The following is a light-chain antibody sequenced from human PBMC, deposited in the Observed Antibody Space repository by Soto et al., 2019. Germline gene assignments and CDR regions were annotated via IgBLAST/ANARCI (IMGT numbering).Light chain of an antibody. CDR1: QSVSSSF. V-gene: IGKV3D-20*02. CDR2: DVS. Sequence: EIVLTQSPATLSLSPGERATLSCRASQSVSSSFLAWYQQKPGQAPRLLIYDVSNRATGIPARFSGSGSGTDFTLTISSLEPEDSAVYYCQQRSNWPPEYSFGQGTRLE. J-gene: IGKJ2*01. CDR3: QQRSNWPPEYS.